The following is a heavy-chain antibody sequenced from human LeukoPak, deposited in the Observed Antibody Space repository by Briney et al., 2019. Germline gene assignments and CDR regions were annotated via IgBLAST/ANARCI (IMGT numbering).Heavy chain of an antibody. CDR3: ARVVVVPAAIKSYYYYYYMDV. CDR1: GGSISSSSYY. D-gene: IGHD2-2*02. Sequence: SETLSLTCTVSGGSISSSSYYWGWIRQPPGKGLEWIGSIYYSGSTYYNPSLKSRVTISVDTSKNQFSLKLSSVTAADTAVYYCARVVVVPAAIKSYYYYYYMDVWGKGTTVTVSS. J-gene: IGHJ6*03. V-gene: IGHV4-39*07. CDR2: IYYSGST.